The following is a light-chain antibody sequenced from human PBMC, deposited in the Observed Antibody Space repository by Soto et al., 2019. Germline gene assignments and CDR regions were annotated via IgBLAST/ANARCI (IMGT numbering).Light chain of an antibody. CDR2: DAS. V-gene: IGKV3-15*01. J-gene: IGKJ4*01. Sequence: ENMFTHSSGTLSVTPGEGVTLSCRARQSVGSNLAWYQQTPGQAPRVVIYDASTRATVIPARFSGSGSGTEFTLTIISLQSEDFAVYYCQQDATWPLSFGGGTKVDI. CDR1: QSVGSN. CDR3: QQDATWPLS.